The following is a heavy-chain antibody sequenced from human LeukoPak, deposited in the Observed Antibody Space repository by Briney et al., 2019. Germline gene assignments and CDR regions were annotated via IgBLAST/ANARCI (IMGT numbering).Heavy chain of an antibody. Sequence: DPSETLSLTCAVSGASISSSNWWSWVRQPPGKGLEWIGEIYHSGTTNYNPSLKGRVTISVDKSKNQFSLKLSSVTAADTAVYYCARECRGVDTAMVGCYYYYMDVWGKGTTVTVSS. J-gene: IGHJ6*03. D-gene: IGHD5-18*01. V-gene: IGHV4-4*02. CDR2: IYHSGTT. CDR3: ARECRGVDTAMVGCYYYYMDV. CDR1: GASISSSNW.